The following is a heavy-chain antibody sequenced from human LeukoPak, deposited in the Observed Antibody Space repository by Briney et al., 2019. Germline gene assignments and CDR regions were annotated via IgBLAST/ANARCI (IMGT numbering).Heavy chain of an antibody. CDR2: FDPEDGET. J-gene: IGHJ6*02. CDR1: GYTLTELS. CDR3: ATERVGQVVPAAMIPRDGMDV. Sequence: GASVKVSCKVSGYTLTELSMHWVRQAPGKGLEWMGGFDPEDGETIYAQKFQGRVTMTEDTSTDTAYMELSSLRSEDTAVYYCATERVGQVVPAAMIPRDGMDVWGQGTTVTVSS. D-gene: IGHD2-2*01. V-gene: IGHV1-24*01.